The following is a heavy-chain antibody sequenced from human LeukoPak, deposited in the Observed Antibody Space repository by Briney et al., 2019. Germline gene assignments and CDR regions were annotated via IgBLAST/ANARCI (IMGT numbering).Heavy chain of an antibody. J-gene: IGHJ4*02. V-gene: IGHV3-48*01. CDR1: GFSFSSFS. CDR3: AKPSPTYYDFWSGLDY. D-gene: IGHD3-3*01. Sequence: GGSLRLSCAASGFSFSSFSMNWVRQAPGKGLEWISYISSGSSTIYYADSVKGRFTISRDNSKNILYLQMNTLKAEDTAVYYCAKPSPTYYDFWSGLDYWGQGTLLTVSS. CDR2: ISSGSSTI.